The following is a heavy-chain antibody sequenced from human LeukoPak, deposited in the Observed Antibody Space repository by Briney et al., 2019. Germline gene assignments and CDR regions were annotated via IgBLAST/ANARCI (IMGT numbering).Heavy chain of an antibody. J-gene: IGHJ4*02. CDR2: INPNSGGT. V-gene: IGHV1-2*02. CDR3: ARVRGITMVRGVPTVGY. D-gene: IGHD3-10*01. Sequence: ASVKVSCKASGYTFTGYYMHWARQAPGQGLEWMGWINPNSGGTNYAQKFQGRVTMTRDTSISTAYMELSRLRSDDTAVYYCARVRGITMVRGVPTVGYWGQGTLVTASS. CDR1: GYTFTGYY.